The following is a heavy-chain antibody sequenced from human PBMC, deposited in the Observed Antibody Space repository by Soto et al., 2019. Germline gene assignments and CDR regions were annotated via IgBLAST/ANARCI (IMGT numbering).Heavy chain of an antibody. J-gene: IGHJ6*04. V-gene: IGHV3-7*05. Sequence: EVQLVESGGGLVQPGGSLRLSCAASGFTFRTYWLSWVRQVPGKGLEWVANIKLDGSEKNYVDSVKCRVTISRDNARNSLYLQISSLGAEDTTLYYCARDGSTSWYSYDYHGMDVWGKGTTVTVSS. CDR3: ARDGSTSWYSYDYHGMDV. CDR2: IKLDGSEK. D-gene: IGHD5-18*01. CDR1: GFTFRTYW.